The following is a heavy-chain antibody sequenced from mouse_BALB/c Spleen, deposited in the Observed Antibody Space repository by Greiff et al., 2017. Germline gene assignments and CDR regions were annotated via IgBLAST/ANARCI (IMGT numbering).Heavy chain of an antibody. D-gene: IGHD2-4*01. Sequence: EVQLQQSGAELVKPGASVKLSCTASGFNIKDTYMHWVKQRPEQGLEWIGRIDPANGNTKYDPKSQGKATITADTSSNTAYLQLSSLTSEDTAVYYCARGDYDRAFDYWGQGTTLTVSA. J-gene: IGHJ2*01. CDR2: IDPANGNT. CDR1: GFNIKDTY. CDR3: ARGDYDRAFDY. V-gene: IGHV14-3*02.